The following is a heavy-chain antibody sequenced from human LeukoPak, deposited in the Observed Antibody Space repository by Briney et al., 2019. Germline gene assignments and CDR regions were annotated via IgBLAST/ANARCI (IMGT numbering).Heavy chain of an antibody. J-gene: IGHJ3*02. V-gene: IGHV1-69-2*01. D-gene: IGHD3-3*01. CDR3: ATDEYYDFWSGYSIDAFDI. CDR2: VDPEDGET. CDR1: GYTFTDYY. Sequence: GATVKISCKASGYTFTDYYMHWVQQAPGKGLEWMGRVDPEDGETIYAEKFQGRVTITADTSTDTAYMELSSLRSEDTAVYYCATDEYYDFWSGYSIDAFDIWGQGTMVTVSS.